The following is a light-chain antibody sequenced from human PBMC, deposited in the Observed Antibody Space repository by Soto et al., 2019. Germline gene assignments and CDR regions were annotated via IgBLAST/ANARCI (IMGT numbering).Light chain of an antibody. Sequence: IVLTQSPCTLSLSTGERATLSCRASQSVSSSYLAWYQQKPGQAPRLPIYGASSRATGIPDRFSGSGSGTDFTLTISRLEPEDFAVYYCQQYGSSLITFGQGTRLEIK. CDR2: GAS. V-gene: IGKV3-20*01. J-gene: IGKJ5*01. CDR1: QSVSSSY. CDR3: QQYGSSLIT.